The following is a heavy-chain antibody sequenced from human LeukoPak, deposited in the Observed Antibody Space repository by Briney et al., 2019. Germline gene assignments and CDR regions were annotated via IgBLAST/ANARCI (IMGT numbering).Heavy chain of an antibody. CDR3: AKGGDIVVATGQPYYFDY. CDR1: GFTFSNYG. J-gene: IGHJ4*02. D-gene: IGHD2-2*01. CDR2: IRYDGSNK. V-gene: IGHV3-30*02. Sequence: PGGSLRLSCAASGFTFSNYGMHWVRQAPGKGLDWVAFIRYDGSNKYYVDSVKGRFTISRDNSKNTMYLQMNSLRAEDTAVYYCAKGGDIVVATGQPYYFDYWGQGTLVTVSS.